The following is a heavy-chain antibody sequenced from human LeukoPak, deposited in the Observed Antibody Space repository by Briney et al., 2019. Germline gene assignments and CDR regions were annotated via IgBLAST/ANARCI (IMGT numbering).Heavy chain of an antibody. Sequence: ASVTVSCKASGYTFTSYGINWVRQAPAQGLEWMGWISAYNGNTNYAQKLQGRVTITTDTSTSTPYMELRSLRSDDTAVYYCARRGLPDVWGKGTTVTVSS. CDR1: GYTFTSYG. CDR2: ISAYNGNT. CDR3: ARRGLPDV. D-gene: IGHD2-15*01. J-gene: IGHJ6*03. V-gene: IGHV1-18*01.